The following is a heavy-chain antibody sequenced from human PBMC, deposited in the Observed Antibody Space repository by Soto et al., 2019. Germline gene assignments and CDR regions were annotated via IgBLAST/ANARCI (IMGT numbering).Heavy chain of an antibody. Sequence: GSLRLSCAAFGLTVSGTKYVAWVRQAPGKGLEWVSALYDVYGSFYADSVKGRFTTSSGNSKSTVYLQMNDLRPDDTAVYYCESWHEREHAYDVWGQGTAVTVSS. CDR3: ESWHEREHAYDV. J-gene: IGHJ3*01. CDR2: LYDVYGS. D-gene: IGHD1-1*01. V-gene: IGHV3-53*01. CDR1: GLTVSGTKY.